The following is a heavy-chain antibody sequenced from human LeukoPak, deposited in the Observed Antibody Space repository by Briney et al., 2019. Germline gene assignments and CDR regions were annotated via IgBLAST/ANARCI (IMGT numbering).Heavy chain of an antibody. V-gene: IGHV3-11*01. CDR2: ISSSGSTI. Sequence: PGGSLRLSCAASGFTFSDYYMSWIRQAPGKGLEWASYISSSGSTIYYADSVKGRFTISRDNAKNSLYLQMNSLRAEDTAVYYCARAGIAAAGPLDFDYWGQGTLVTVSS. CDR3: ARAGIAAAGPLDFDY. J-gene: IGHJ4*02. CDR1: GFTFSDYY. D-gene: IGHD6-13*01.